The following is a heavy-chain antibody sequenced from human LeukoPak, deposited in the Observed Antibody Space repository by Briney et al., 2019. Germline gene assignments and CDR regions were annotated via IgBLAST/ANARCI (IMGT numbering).Heavy chain of an antibody. CDR2: ISAYNGNT. V-gene: IGHV1-18*01. D-gene: IGHD3-10*01. J-gene: IGHJ4*02. Sequence: ASVKVSCKASGYTFTSYGISWVRQAPGQGLEWMGWISAYNGNTNYAQKLQGRVTMTTDTSTSTAYMELRSLRSDDTAVYYCARSSGGPSIDDFDYWGQGTLVTVSS. CDR3: ARSSGGPSIDDFDY. CDR1: GYTFTSYG.